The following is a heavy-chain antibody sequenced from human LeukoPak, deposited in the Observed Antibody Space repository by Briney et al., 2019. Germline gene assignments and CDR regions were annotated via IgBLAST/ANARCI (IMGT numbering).Heavy chain of an antibody. CDR1: GFTFSSYA. CDR3: ANLGQIPYYYDSSGHFDY. J-gene: IGHJ4*02. D-gene: IGHD3-22*01. V-gene: IGHV3-23*01. Sequence: GGSLRLSCAASGFTFSSYAMSWVRQAPGKGLEWVSASSGSGGSTYYADSVKGRFTISRDNSKNTLYLQMNSLRAEDTAVYYCANLGQIPYYYDSSGHFDYWGQGILVTVSS. CDR2: SSGSGGST.